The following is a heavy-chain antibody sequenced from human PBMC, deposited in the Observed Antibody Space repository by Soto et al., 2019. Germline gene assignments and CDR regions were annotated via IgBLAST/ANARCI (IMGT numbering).Heavy chain of an antibody. CDR1: GYTFTSYA. CDR3: ARGRYYVSGSHPYYYYGMDV. CDR2: INAGNGNT. D-gene: IGHD3-10*01. V-gene: IGHV1-3*01. J-gene: IGHJ6*02. Sequence: GASVKVSCKASGYTFTSYAMHWVRQAPGQRLEWMGWINAGNGNTKYSQKFQGRVTITRDTSASTAYMELSSLRSEDTAVYYCARGRYYVSGSHPYYYYGMDVWGQGTTVPVSS.